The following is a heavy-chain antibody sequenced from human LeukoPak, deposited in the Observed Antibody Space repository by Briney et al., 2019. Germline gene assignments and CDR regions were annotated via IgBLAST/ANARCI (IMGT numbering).Heavy chain of an antibody. V-gene: IGHV1-69*05. CDR2: IIPIFGTA. CDR1: GGTFSSYA. CDR3: ARVLYSSGWYFDY. Sequence: GASVKVSCKASGGTFSSYAISWVRQAPGQGLEWMGGIIPIFGTANYAQKFQGRVTITTDESTSTAYMEMSSLRSEDTAVYYCARVLYSSGWYFDYWGQGTLVTVSS. J-gene: IGHJ4*02. D-gene: IGHD6-19*01.